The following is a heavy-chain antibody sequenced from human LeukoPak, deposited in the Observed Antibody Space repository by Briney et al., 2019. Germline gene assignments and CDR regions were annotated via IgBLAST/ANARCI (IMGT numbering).Heavy chain of an antibody. CDR2: INHSGST. V-gene: IGHV4-39*07. J-gene: IGHJ4*02. Sequence: SETLSLTCSVSGGSTSSSGYYWSWIRQPPGKGLEWIGEINHSGSTNYNPSLKSRVTISVDTSKNQFSLKLSSVTAADTAVYYCARLGGVWGSYRPYYFDYWGQGTLVTVSS. CDR1: GGSTSSSGYY. D-gene: IGHD3-16*02. CDR3: ARLGGVWGSYRPYYFDY.